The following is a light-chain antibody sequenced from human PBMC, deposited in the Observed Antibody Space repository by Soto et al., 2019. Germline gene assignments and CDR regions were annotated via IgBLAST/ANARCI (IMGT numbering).Light chain of an antibody. J-gene: IGKJ4*01. CDR2: KAS. CDR1: QSISSW. Sequence: DIQMTQSPSTLSASVGDRVTITCRASQSISSWLAWYQQKPGKAPKLPIYKASSLESGVPSRFSGSGSGTEFTLTISSLQPDDFATYYCQQYDNLPLTFGGGTKVEIK. CDR3: QQYDNLPLT. V-gene: IGKV1-5*03.